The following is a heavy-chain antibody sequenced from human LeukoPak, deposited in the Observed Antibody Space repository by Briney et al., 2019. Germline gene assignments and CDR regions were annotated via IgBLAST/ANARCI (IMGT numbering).Heavy chain of an antibody. V-gene: IGHV3-66*02. CDR2: IYSGGST. CDR3: ASSVVPATGGYYYYMDV. Sequence: PGGSLRLSCAASGFTVSSNYMSWVRQAPGKGLEWVSVIYSGGSTYYADSVKGRFTISRDNSKNTLYLQVNSLRAEDTAVYYCASSVVPATGGYYYYMDVWGKGTTVTVSS. J-gene: IGHJ6*03. CDR1: GFTVSSNY. D-gene: IGHD2-2*01.